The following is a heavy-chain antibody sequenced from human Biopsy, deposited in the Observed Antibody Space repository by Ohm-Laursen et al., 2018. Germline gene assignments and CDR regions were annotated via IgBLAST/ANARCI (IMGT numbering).Heavy chain of an antibody. CDR3: AKFEGDPTPSYYFDY. V-gene: IGHV3-23*01. CDR2: IYGGGFGA. Sequence: GSLRLSCAASGFTFGDSAMHWVRQAPGKGLEWVAGIYGGGFGAYYADSVKGRFSISRDNSENTLYLHMNSLRAEDTAVYFCAKFEGDPTPSYYFDYWGQGTLVTVSS. D-gene: IGHD3-10*01. CDR1: GFTFGDSA. J-gene: IGHJ4*02.